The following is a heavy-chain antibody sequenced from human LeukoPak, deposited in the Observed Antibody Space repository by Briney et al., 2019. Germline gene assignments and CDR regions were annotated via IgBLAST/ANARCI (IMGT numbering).Heavy chain of an antibody. D-gene: IGHD3-16*01. J-gene: IGHJ5*02. CDR3: AREQKVITFGGVIGP. CDR1: GFTFSSYW. V-gene: IGHV3-74*01. Sequence: PGGSLRLSCAASGFTFSSYWMHWVRQAPGKGLVWVSRINSDGSSTSYADSVKGRFTISRDNAKNTLYLQMNSLRAEDTAVHYCAREQKVITFGGVIGPWGQGTLVTVSS. CDR2: INSDGSST.